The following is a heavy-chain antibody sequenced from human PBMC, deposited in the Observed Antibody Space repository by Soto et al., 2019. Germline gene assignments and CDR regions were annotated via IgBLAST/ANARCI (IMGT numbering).Heavy chain of an antibody. CDR2: IIPIFGTA. CDR3: VTGSYYNRGGSYFDY. J-gene: IGHJ4*02. V-gene: IGHV1-69*13. Sequence: SVKVSCKASGGTFSSYAISWVRQAPGQGLEWMGGIIPIFGTANYAQKFQGRVTITADESTSTAYMELSSLRSEDTAVYYCVTGSYYNRGGSYFDYWGQGTLVTVSS. D-gene: IGHD3-10*01. CDR1: GGTFSSYA.